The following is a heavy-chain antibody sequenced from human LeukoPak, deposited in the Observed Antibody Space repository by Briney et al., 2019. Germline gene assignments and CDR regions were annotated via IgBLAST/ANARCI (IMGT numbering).Heavy chain of an antibody. CDR3: ARNGGSTYYYYMDV. D-gene: IGHD4-23*01. CDR1: GFTFSSYG. Sequence: GGSLRLSCAASGFTFSSYGMSWVRQAPGKGLEWVSGINWNGGSTGYADSVKGRFTISRDNAKNSLYLQMNSLRAEDTALYYCARNGGSTYYYYMDVWGKGTTVTVSS. CDR2: INWNGGST. V-gene: IGHV3-20*04. J-gene: IGHJ6*03.